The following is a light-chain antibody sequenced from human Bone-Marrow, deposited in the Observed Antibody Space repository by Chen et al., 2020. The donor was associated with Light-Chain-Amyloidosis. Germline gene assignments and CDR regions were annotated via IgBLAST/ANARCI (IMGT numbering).Light chain of an antibody. V-gene: IGLV3-25*03. Sequence: SYELAQPPSGSVSPGQTARITCSGDEWPTKYAYWYQQKPGQAPVLVIQRDTERPSGISQQFSGSSSGTTATLTISGMQAEDEDDYHCQSADRSGTYERIFGGGTKLTVL. CDR3: QSADRSGTYERI. CDR2: RDT. J-gene: IGLJ2*01. CDR1: EWPTKY.